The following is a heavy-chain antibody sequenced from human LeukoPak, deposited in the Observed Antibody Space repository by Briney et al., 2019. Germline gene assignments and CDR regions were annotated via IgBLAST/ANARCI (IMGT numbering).Heavy chain of an antibody. J-gene: IGHJ6*03. CDR3: ASGSGSYRTPYYYMDV. V-gene: IGHV3-53*01. CDR1: GFTVSSNY. D-gene: IGHD3-10*01. CDR2: IYSGGST. Sequence: GGSLRLSCAASGFTVSSNYMSWVRQAPGKGLEWVSVIYSGGSTYYADSVKGRFTISRDNSKNTLYLQMNSLRAEDAAVYYCASGSGSYRTPYYYMDVWGTGTTVTVSS.